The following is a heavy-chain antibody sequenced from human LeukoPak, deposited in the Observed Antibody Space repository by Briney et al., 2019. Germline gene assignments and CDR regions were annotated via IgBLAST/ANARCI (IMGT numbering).Heavy chain of an antibody. D-gene: IGHD3-22*01. CDR2: ISDSGSST. CDR3: AKTYDSSGYYWADFDY. CDR1: GFTFSSYA. Sequence: GGSLRLSCAASGFTFSSYAMSWVRQAPGKGLEWVSTISDSGSSTYYADSVKGRFTISRDSSKNTLYLQMNSLRAEDTAVYYCAKTYDSSGYYWADFDYWGQGTLVTVSS. V-gene: IGHV3-23*01. J-gene: IGHJ4*02.